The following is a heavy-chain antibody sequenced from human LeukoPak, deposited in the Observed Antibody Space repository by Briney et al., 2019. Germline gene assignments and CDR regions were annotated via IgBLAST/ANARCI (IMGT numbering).Heavy chain of an antibody. J-gene: IGHJ5*02. CDR3: ARRSPLDSSSWYRGRKCDP. CDR1: GGSFSGYY. Sequence: SETLSLTCAVYGGSFSGYYWSWIRQPPGKGLEWIGEISHSGSTNYNPSLKSRVTISVDTSKTQFSLKLSAVTAADTAVYYCARRSPLDSSSWYRGRKCDPWGQGTLVTVSS. D-gene: IGHD6-13*01. CDR2: ISHSGST. V-gene: IGHV4-34*01.